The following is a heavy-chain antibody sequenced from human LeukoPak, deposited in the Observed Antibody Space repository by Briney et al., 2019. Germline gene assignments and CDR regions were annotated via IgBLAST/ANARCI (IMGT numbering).Heavy chain of an antibody. CDR3: ARVVVVPAAPPHWFDP. D-gene: IGHD2-2*01. J-gene: IGHJ5*02. Sequence: SQTLSLTCAVSGGSISSGGYSWSWIQQPPGKGLEWIGYIYHSGSTYYNPSLKSRVTISVDRSKNQFSLKLSSVTAADTAVYYCARVVVVPAAPPHWFDPWGQGTLVTVSS. V-gene: IGHV4-30-2*01. CDR2: IYHSGST. CDR1: GGSISSGGYS.